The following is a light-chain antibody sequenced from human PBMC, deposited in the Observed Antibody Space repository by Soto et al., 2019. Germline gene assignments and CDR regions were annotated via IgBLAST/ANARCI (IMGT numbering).Light chain of an antibody. CDR2: AVT. V-gene: IGLV2-8*01. J-gene: IGLJ2*01. CDR1: SSDVGGFNY. CDR3: QSFDKYLSAVV. Sequence: QSALTQPPSASGSPGQSVTISCAGTSSDVGGFNYVSWYQQHPGKAPKLVIHAVTQRPSGVPGRFSGSKSGNTASLTVSGLQAEDEADYYCQSFDKYLSAVVFGGGTKLTVL.